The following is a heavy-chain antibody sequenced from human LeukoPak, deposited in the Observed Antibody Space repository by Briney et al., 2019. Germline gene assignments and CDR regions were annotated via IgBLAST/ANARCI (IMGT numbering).Heavy chain of an antibody. CDR1: GFTFDDYA. V-gene: IGHV3-43D*03. CDR3: SKDEGHSYGPYFDY. CDR2: ISWDGGST. D-gene: IGHD5-18*01. Sequence: GGSLRLSCAASGFTFDDYAMHWVRQAPGEGLEWVSLISWDGGSTYYADSVKGRFTISRDNSKNSLYLQMNSLRTEDTAFYYCSKDEGHSYGPYFDYWGQGTLVTVSS. J-gene: IGHJ4*02.